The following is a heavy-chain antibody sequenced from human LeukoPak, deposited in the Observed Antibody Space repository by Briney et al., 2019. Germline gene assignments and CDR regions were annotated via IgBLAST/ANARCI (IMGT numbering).Heavy chain of an antibody. V-gene: IGHV4-59*08. Sequence: TSETLSLTCTVSGGSISSYYWSWIRQPPGKGLEWIGYIYYSGSTNYNPSLKSRVTISVDTSKNQFSLKLSSVTAADTAVYYCASESGSYRNFDYWGQGTLVTVS. CDR2: IYYSGST. CDR3: ASESGSYRNFDY. CDR1: GGSISSYY. J-gene: IGHJ4*02. D-gene: IGHD1-26*01.